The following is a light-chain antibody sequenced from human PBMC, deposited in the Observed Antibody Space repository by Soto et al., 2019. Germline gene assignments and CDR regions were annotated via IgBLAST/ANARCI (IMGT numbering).Light chain of an antibody. CDR2: GAS. CDR1: QNIGNK. J-gene: IGKJ4*01. V-gene: IGKV3-15*01. CDR3: QEYNSWHPIS. Sequence: GMAQCPGTLSVSPGERATLSCRAIQNIGNKVGWYQQKPGQAPRLLIYGASTRATGIPVRFSGSGSGTEFTLTITSLQSEDSAVYYCQEYNSWHPISFGGATK.